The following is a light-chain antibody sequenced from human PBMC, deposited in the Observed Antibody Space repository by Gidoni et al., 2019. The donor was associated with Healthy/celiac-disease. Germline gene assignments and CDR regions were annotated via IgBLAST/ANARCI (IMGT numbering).Light chain of an antibody. CDR1: QSISSY. CDR2: AAS. CDR3: QQSYSTLRT. Sequence: QPTQAPSSLSASVGDRGTIPCRASQSISSYLNWYQQKPGKAPKLLIYAASSLQSGVPSRFSGSGSGTDFTLTISSLQPEDFATYYCQQSYSTLRTFGEGTKVEIK. V-gene: IGKV1-39*01. J-gene: IGKJ4*01.